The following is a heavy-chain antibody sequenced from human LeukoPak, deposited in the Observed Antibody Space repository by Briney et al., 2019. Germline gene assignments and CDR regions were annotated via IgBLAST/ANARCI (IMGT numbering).Heavy chain of an antibody. D-gene: IGHD6-13*01. V-gene: IGHV4-39*07. Sequence: KPSETLSLTCTVSGGSISSSSYYWGWIRQPPGKGLEWIGSIYYSGSTYYNPSLKSRVTISVDTSKNQFSLKLSSVTAADTAMYYCARYSHRIAAAAQIDYWGQGTLVTVSS. CDR3: ARYSHRIAAAAQIDY. J-gene: IGHJ4*02. CDR2: IYYSGST. CDR1: GGSISSSSYY.